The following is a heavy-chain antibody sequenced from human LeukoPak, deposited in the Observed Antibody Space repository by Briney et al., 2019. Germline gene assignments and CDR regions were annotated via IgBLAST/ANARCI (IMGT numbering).Heavy chain of an antibody. V-gene: IGHV3-74*01. CDR2: INSDGSST. J-gene: IGHJ4*02. CDR3: ARKGAVSSSWYTFDY. Sequence: PGRSLRLSCAASGFTFDDYAMHWVRQAPGKGLEWVSRINSDGSSTSYADSVKGRFTISRDNAKNTLYLQMNSLRAEDTAVYYCARKGAVSSSWYTFDYWGQGTLVTVSS. D-gene: IGHD6-13*01. CDR1: GFTFDDYA.